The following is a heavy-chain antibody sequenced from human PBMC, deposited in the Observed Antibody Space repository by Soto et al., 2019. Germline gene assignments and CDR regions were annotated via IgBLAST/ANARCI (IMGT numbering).Heavy chain of an antibody. J-gene: IGHJ5*01. V-gene: IGHV4-4*02. CDR1: GGSVRAPEW. Sequence: SETLSLTCTLSGGSVRAPEWWNWVRQSPDKGLEWIAEVHISGHSNYNPSLRSRVSVSIDSSKNQFYLNLNSVTAADTAIYYCARVRQGCSANNCYFDPWGQGTQVTVSS. CDR2: VHISGHS. CDR3: ARVRQGCSANNCYFDP. D-gene: IGHD1-1*01.